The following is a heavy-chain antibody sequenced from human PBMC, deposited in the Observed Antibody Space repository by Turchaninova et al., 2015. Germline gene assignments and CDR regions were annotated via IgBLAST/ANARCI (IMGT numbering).Heavy chain of an antibody. J-gene: IGHJ6*03. CDR1: GRPFRGCG. Sequence: VHLVQSVTAVKRPGTSVQVPGTASGRPFRGCGVGCVQEGHGNRLSGRGGIIPIFGTANDDQKSQGRVSITADISTSTAYMELSSLGSEDTALYYCASSQGPIIGSNTNTYYYYYYMDVWGKGTTVTVSS. CDR2: IIPIFGTA. V-gene: IGHV1-69*06. CDR3: ASSQGPIIGSNTNTYYYYYYMDV. D-gene: IGHD3-3*01.